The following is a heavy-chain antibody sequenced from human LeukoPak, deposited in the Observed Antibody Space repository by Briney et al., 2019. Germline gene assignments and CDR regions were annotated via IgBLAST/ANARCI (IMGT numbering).Heavy chain of an antibody. CDR2: IRSKAYGGTT. V-gene: IGHV3-49*04. CDR1: GFTFGDYA. D-gene: IGHD3-22*01. Sequence: PGGSLRLSCTASGFTFGDYAMSWVRQAPGKGLEWVGFIRSKAYGGTTEYAASVKGRFTISRDDSKSIAYLQMNSLKTEDTAVYYCTRIYDSSGYYDYFDYWGQGNLVTVSS. J-gene: IGHJ4*02. CDR3: TRIYDSSGYYDYFDY.